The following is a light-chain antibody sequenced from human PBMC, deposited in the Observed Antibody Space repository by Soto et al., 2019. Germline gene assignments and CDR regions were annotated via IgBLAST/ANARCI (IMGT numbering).Light chain of an antibody. CDR3: QSYDSSLSGYV. CDR2: DVS. V-gene: IGLV2-11*01. Sequence: QSVLTQPRSVSGSPGQSVTISCTGTSSDVGAYNYVSWYQQHSGKAPKFMIYDVSKRPSGVPDRFSGSKSGNTASLTISGLQAEDEADYYCQSYDSSLSGYVFGTGTKVTVL. J-gene: IGLJ1*01. CDR1: SSDVGAYNY.